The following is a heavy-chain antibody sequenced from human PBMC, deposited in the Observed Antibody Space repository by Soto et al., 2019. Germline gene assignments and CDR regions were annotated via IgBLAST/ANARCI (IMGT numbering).Heavy chain of an antibody. J-gene: IGHJ4*02. CDR1: DDSISGGGYY. Sequence: QVQLQESGPGLVKPSQTLSLTCIVSDDSISGGGYYWTWIRQRPGKGLEWIGYIYYSGLTLSNPSLKSRVTISVDKSKNQFSLNLSSVTAADTAVYYCAKKLDYWGQGTLVAVSS. CDR2: IYYSGLT. CDR3: AKKLDY. V-gene: IGHV4-31*03.